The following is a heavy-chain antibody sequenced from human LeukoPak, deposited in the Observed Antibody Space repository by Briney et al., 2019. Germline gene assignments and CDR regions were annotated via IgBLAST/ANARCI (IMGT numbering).Heavy chain of an antibody. CDR2: VSPIFGTA. CDR3: ARGPSITMIRGGQWYYYMDV. J-gene: IGHJ6*03. D-gene: IGHD3-10*01. Sequence: SVKVSCKASGYTFTGYYMHWVRLAPGQGLEWMGGVSPIFGTANYAQKFQGRVTITADESTSTAYMELSSLRSEDTAVHYCARGPSITMIRGGQWYYYMDVWGKGTTVTISS. CDR1: GYTFTGYY. V-gene: IGHV1-69*13.